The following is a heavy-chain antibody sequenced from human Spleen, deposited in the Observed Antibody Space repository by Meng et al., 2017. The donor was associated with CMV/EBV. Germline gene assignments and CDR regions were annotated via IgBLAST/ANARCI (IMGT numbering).Heavy chain of an antibody. CDR2: ISSSGSTI. D-gene: IGHD2/OR15-2a*01. V-gene: IGHV3-11*04. Sequence: GESLKISCAASGFTFSDYYMSWIRQAPGKGLEWVSYISSSGSTIYYADSVKGRFTISRDNAKNSLYLQMNSLRAEDTAVYYCARDPGKTSLIYYYGMDVWGQGTTVTISS. J-gene: IGHJ6*02. CDR1: GFTFSDYY. CDR3: ARDPGKTSLIYYYGMDV.